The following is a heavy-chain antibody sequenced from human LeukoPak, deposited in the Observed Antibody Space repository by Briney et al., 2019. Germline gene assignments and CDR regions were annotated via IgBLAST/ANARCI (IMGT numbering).Heavy chain of an antibody. J-gene: IGHJ4*02. CDR1: GGSISSYY. Sequence: SETLSLTCTVSGGSISSYYWSWIRQPAGKGLEWIGRIYSSGSANYNPSLMSRVTMSVDTSKNQFSLKLSSVTAADTAVYYCARDTPSSSWYPIDYWGQGILVTVSS. V-gene: IGHV4-4*07. CDR3: ARDTPSSSWYPIDY. D-gene: IGHD6-13*01. CDR2: IYSSGSA.